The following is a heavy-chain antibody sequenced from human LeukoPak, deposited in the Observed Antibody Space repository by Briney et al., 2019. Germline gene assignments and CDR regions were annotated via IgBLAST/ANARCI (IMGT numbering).Heavy chain of an antibody. D-gene: IGHD3-9*01. J-gene: IGHJ4*02. Sequence: SETLSLTCTVSGGTISSGDYYWSWIRQPPGKGLEWIGNIYYSGSTSYSPSLKSRLTISVDRSKNQFSLRLNSVTAADTAVYYCARDILTGFDYWGQGTLVTVSS. CDR3: ARDILTGFDY. CDR2: IYYSGST. CDR1: GGTISSGDYY. V-gene: IGHV4-30-4*01.